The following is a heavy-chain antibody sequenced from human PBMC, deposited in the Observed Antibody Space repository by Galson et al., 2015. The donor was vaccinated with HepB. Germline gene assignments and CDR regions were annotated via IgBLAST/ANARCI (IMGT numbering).Heavy chain of an antibody. CDR1: GYTFTSYG. CDR3: ARDILRQQLAYNGMDV. D-gene: IGHD6-13*01. Sequence: SVKVSCKASGYTFTSYGISWVRQAPGQGLEWMGWISAYNGNTNYAQKLQGRVTMTTDTSTSTAYMELRSLRSDDTAVYYCARDILRQQLAYNGMDVWGQGTTVTVSS. J-gene: IGHJ6*02. CDR2: ISAYNGNT. V-gene: IGHV1-18*04.